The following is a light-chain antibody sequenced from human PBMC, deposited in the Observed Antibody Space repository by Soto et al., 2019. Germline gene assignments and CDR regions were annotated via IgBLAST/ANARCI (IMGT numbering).Light chain of an antibody. CDR1: QSVDSN. Sequence: EIVLTPSPATLSVSPGERSTLSCRASQSVDSNLAWYQQKPGQAPRLLIYGASTRATGISARFSGSGSGTEFTLTISSLQSEDFGVYYCQQYNNLWTFGQGTKVDIK. V-gene: IGKV3-15*01. CDR2: GAS. J-gene: IGKJ1*01. CDR3: QQYNNLWT.